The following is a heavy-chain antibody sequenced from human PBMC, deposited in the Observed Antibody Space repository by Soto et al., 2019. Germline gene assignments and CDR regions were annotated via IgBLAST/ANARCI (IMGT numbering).Heavy chain of an antibody. CDR2: TYYRSKWYN. J-gene: IGHJ4*02. CDR3: ARDPDIAAGGPTFNY. CDR1: GDSVSSNSAA. V-gene: IGHV6-1*01. Sequence: QSQTLSLTCAISGDSVSSNSAAWHWIRQSPSRGLEWLGRTYYRSKWYNDYAVSVRSRITINPDTSKNQFSLQLSSVTPEDTAVYYCARDPDIAAGGPTFNYWGQGTMVTVSS. D-gene: IGHD6-13*01.